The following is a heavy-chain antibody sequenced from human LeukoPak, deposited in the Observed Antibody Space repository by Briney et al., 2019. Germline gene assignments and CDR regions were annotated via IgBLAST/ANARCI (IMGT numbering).Heavy chain of an antibody. CDR3: ARERLAGGTWFGEIYLNWFDP. V-gene: IGHV1-69*13. J-gene: IGHJ5*02. Sequence: GASVKVSCKASGGTFSSYAISWVRQAPGQGLEWMGGIIPIFGTANYAQKFQGRVTITADESTSTAYMELSSLRSEDTAVYYCARERLAGGTWFGEIYLNWFDPWGQGTLVTVSS. CDR2: IIPIFGTA. CDR1: GGTFSSYA. D-gene: IGHD3-10*01.